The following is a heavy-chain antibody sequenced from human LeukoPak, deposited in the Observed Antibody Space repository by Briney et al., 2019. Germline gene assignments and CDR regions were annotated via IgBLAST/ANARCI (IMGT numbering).Heavy chain of an antibody. Sequence: SETLSLTCIVSGDSTSSDDCWGWIRPPPGKGLEWIGIISNRGSPYYNPSLKSRVTMSADTPNNQFSLRMSSVTAADTAVYYCARDGGFYYTASPNSWFDPWGQGTLVTVSS. D-gene: IGHD1-26*01. CDR3: ARDGGFYYTASPNSWFDP. V-gene: IGHV4-38-2*02. J-gene: IGHJ5*02. CDR2: ISNRGSP. CDR1: GDSTSSDDC.